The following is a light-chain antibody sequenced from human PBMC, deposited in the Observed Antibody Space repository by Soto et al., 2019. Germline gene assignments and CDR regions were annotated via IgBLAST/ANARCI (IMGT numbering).Light chain of an antibody. V-gene: IGKV3-15*01. J-gene: IGKJ3*01. CDR1: QSVYSS. Sequence: ETVMTQSPATLSVSPGERATLSCRASQSVYSSLAWYQQKPGQAPRLLIYGASTRATGIPARFSGSGSGTDFTLTINRLEPEDFVVYYCQHYGNSPPSVTFGPGTKVDIK. CDR3: QHYGNSPPSVT. CDR2: GAS.